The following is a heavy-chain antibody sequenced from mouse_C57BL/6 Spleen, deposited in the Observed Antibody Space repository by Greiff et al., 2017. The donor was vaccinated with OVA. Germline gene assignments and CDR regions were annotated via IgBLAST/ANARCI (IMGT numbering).Heavy chain of an antibody. CDR3: ARDYYGSSPFDY. Sequence: QVTLKESGPGILQSSQTPILTCSFSGFSLSTSGMGVSWIRQPSGKGLEWLAHIYWDDDKRYNPSLKSRLTISKDTSRNQVFLKITSVDTADTATYYCARDYYGSSPFDYWGQGTTLTVSS. CDR1: GFSLSTSGMG. V-gene: IGHV8-12*01. J-gene: IGHJ2*01. CDR2: IYWDDDK. D-gene: IGHD1-1*01.